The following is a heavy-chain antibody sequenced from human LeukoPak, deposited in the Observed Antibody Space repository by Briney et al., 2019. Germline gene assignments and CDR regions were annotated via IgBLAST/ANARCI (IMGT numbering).Heavy chain of an antibody. D-gene: IGHD2-2*01. CDR3: ARVGRDCSSINCYWEDWFDP. J-gene: IGHJ5*02. Sequence: ASVKVSCKASGYSFTSYGITWVREAPGQRPEWMGWISGSTGNTHYAQNVQGRVTMTTDTATSTAYMELRSLGSDDTAVYYCARVGRDCSSINCYWEDWFDPWGQGTLVIVSS. V-gene: IGHV1-18*01. CDR1: GYSFTSYG. CDR2: ISGSTGNT.